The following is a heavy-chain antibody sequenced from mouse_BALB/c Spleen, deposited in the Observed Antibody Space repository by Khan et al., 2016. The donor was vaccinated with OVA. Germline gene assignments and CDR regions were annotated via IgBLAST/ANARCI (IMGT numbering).Heavy chain of an antibody. Sequence: VQLQQSGPGLVAPSQSLSLTCTISGFSFANYGVHWVRQPPGKGLEWLVVIWSDGTTTYYSALNSSLSISRDNSNTHVFLNMNSLHTDYTALFSSARQPYCHYYIMDYWGQGTSVTVSS. D-gene: IGHD2-10*01. CDR2: IWSDGTT. CDR1: GFSFANYG. CDR3: ARQPYCHYYIMDY. V-gene: IGHV2-6-1*01. J-gene: IGHJ4*01.